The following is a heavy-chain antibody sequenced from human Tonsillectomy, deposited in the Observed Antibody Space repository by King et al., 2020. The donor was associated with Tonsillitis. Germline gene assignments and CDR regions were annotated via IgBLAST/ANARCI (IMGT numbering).Heavy chain of an antibody. CDR2: IKSKTDGGTT. V-gene: IGHV3-15*01. Sequence: VQLVESGGGLVKPGGSLTLSCVASGLTFSNAWMTWVRQAPGKGLEWVGRIKSKTDGGTTDYAAPVKGRFNISRDYSKNTLFIQMNSLKTEDTAVYYCTTRDYATGAFDIWGQGTMVTVSS. CDR3: TTRDYATGAFDI. J-gene: IGHJ3*02. D-gene: IGHD3-16*01. CDR1: GLTFSNAW.